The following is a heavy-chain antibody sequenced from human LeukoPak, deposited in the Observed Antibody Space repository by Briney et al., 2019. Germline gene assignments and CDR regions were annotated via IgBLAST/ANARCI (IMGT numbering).Heavy chain of an antibody. CDR3: ARGRTYATRFDY. CDR1: GGSISSHY. D-gene: IGHD2-2*01. J-gene: IGHJ4*02. Sequence: PSETLSLTCSVSGGSISSHYWSWIRQPPGKGLECVGYIYYSGSTKYNPSLKSRVTISVDTSKSQFSLRVNSVTAADTAVYYCARGRTYATRFDYWGRGTLVTVSS. CDR2: IYYSGST. V-gene: IGHV4-59*11.